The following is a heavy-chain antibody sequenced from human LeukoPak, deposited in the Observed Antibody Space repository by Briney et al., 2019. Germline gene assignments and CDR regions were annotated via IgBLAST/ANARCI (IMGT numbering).Heavy chain of an antibody. CDR2: INPSGGST. CDR3: ARGLENDYGGNSYFQH. J-gene: IGHJ1*01. D-gene: IGHD4-23*01. CDR1: GYTFTSYY. Sequence: GASAKVSCKASGYTFTSYYMHWVRQAPGQGLEWMGIINPSGGSTSYAQKFQGRVTMTRDTSTSTVYMELSSLRSEDTAVYYCARGLENDYGGNSYFQHWGQGTLVTVSS. V-gene: IGHV1-46*01.